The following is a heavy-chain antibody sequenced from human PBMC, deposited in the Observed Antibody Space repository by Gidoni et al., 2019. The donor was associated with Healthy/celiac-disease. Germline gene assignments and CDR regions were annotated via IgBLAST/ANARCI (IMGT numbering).Heavy chain of an antibody. V-gene: IGHV3-13*04. CDR3: ARRDWLDAFDI. D-gene: IGHD2-21*02. CDR1: GFTFSSYD. CDR2: IGTAGDT. J-gene: IGHJ3*02. Sequence: EVQLVESGGGLVKPGGSLRLSCAASGFTFSSYDMHWVRQATGKGLEWVSAIGTAGDTYYPGSVKGRFTISRENAKNSLYLQMNSLRAGDTAVYYCARRDWLDAFDIWGQGTMVTVSS.